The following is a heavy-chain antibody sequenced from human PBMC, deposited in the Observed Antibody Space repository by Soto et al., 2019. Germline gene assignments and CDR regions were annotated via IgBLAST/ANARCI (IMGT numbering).Heavy chain of an antibody. Sequence: QVQLQESGPGLVKPSQTLSLTCTVSGGSISSGGYYWSWIRQHPGKGLEWIGYIYYSGSTYYNPSLKSPVTISVATSKNPSSLKLSSVTAADTAVYYCASGTDVPPSWDVWGQGTTVTVSS. CDR2: IYYSGST. CDR3: ASGTDVPPSWDV. CDR1: GGSISSGGYY. V-gene: IGHV4-31*01. D-gene: IGHD1-26*01. J-gene: IGHJ6*02.